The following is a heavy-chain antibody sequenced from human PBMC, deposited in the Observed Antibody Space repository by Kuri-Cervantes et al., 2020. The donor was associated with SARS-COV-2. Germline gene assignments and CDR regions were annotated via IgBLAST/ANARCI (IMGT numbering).Heavy chain of an antibody. Sequence: GSLRLSCSVSGGSINTTGNYWGWIRQPPGKGREWVGSISYSGTNYQNLSLKSRVTMSVDTSKNQFSLKLTSVTAADTAVYYCARGRDLDTGAYYYYGMDVWGQGTTVTVSS. CDR2: ISYSGTN. J-gene: IGHJ6*02. CDR3: ARGRDLDTGAYYYYGMDV. CDR1: GGSINTTGNY. D-gene: IGHD5-18*01. V-gene: IGHV4-39*01.